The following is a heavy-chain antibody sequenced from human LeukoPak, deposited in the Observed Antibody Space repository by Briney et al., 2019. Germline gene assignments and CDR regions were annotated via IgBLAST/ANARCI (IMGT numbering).Heavy chain of an antibody. CDR2: IKSKTDGGTT. J-gene: IGHJ6*03. Sequence: GGSLRLSCAASGFTFSSYGMSWVRQAPGKGLEWVGRIKSKTDGGTTDYAAPVKGRFTISRDDSKNTLYLQMNSLKTEDTAVYYCTTDYDYVWGSYRYPSYYMDVWGKGTTVTISS. V-gene: IGHV3-15*01. D-gene: IGHD3-16*02. CDR3: TTDYDYVWGSYRYPSYYMDV. CDR1: GFTFSSYG.